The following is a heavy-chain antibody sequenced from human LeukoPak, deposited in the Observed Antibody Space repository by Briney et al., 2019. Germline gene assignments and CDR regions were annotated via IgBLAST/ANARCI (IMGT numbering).Heavy chain of an antibody. Sequence: SETLSLTCTVSGGSISSYYWSWIRQPPGKGLEWIGYIYYSGSTNYNPSLKSRVTISVDTSKNQLSLKLSSVTAADTAVYYCASFGRRDGYNPYYFDYWGQGSLVTVSS. CDR1: GGSISSYY. J-gene: IGHJ4*02. V-gene: IGHV4-59*08. CDR3: ASFGRRDGYNPYYFDY. D-gene: IGHD5-24*01. CDR2: IYYSGST.